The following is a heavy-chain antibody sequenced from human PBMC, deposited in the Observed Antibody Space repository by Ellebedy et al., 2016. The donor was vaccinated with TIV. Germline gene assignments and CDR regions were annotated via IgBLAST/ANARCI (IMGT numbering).Heavy chain of an antibody. CDR3: AGPMVGVAGEIDY. CDR2: ISSSSTYI. CDR1: KFTFSRYS. J-gene: IGHJ4*02. Sequence: GGSLRLSXAASKFTFSRYSMNWVRQAPGKGLEWVSSISSSSTYIYYADSVKGRFTISRDNTKNSLYLQMNSLRAEDTAVYYCAGPMVGVAGEIDYWGQGTLGTVSS. D-gene: IGHD6-19*01. V-gene: IGHV3-21*06.